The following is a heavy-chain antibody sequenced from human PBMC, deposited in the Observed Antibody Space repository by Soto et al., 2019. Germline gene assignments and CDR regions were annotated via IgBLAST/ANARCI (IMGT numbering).Heavy chain of an antibody. CDR2: ISTSGSYI. Sequence: EVQLVESGGGLVKPEASLRLSCAASGFSFSSYNMKWVRQAPGKGLEWVSSISTSGSYIFYAGSVRGRFTIFRDDAKNSLHLQMNSLRVEHTAVYYCATIGDRDGFDIWGQGTTVIVSS. V-gene: IGHV3-21*06. CDR3: ATIGDRDGFDI. CDR1: GFSFSSYN. D-gene: IGHD4-17*01. J-gene: IGHJ3*02.